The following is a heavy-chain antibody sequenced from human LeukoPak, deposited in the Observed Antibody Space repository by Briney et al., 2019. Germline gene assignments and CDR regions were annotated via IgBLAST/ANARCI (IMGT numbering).Heavy chain of an antibody. CDR1: GFTFSSYS. CDR3: TTMYLEDYDFWSGYSYYFDY. D-gene: IGHD3-3*01. V-gene: IGHV3-15*07. Sequence: GGSLRLSCAVSGFTFSSYSMNWVRQAPGKGLEWVGRIKSKTDGGTTDYAAPVKGRFTISRDDSKNTLYLQMNSLKTEDTAVYYCTTMYLEDYDFWSGYSYYFDYWGQGTLVTVS. CDR2: IKSKTDGGTT. J-gene: IGHJ4*02.